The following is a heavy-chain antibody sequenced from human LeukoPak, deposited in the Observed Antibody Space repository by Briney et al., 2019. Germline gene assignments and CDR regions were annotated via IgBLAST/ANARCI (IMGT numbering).Heavy chain of an antibody. D-gene: IGHD3-10*01. CDR2: ISGSGGST. J-gene: IGHJ6*02. Sequence: PGGSLRLSCAASGFTFSSYAMSWVRQAPGKGLEWVSAISGSGGSTYYADSVKGRFTISRDNSKNTLYLQMNSLRAEDTAVYYCVNTYYYGSGSYRYYYYGMDVWGQGTTVTVSS. CDR1: GFTFSSYA. CDR3: VNTYYYGSGSYRYYYYGMDV. V-gene: IGHV3-23*01.